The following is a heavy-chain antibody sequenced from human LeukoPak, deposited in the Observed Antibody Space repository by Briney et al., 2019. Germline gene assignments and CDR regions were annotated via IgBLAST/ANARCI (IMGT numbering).Heavy chain of an antibody. Sequence: GSLRLSCAASGFTFSSYGMHWVRQPPGKGLEWIGEINHSGSTNYNPSLKSRVTISVDRSKNQFSLKLSSVTAADTAVYYCARDTYDSSGYYYFDYWGQGTLVTVSS. D-gene: IGHD3-22*01. CDR2: INHSGST. J-gene: IGHJ4*02. CDR3: ARDTYDSSGYYYFDY. V-gene: IGHV4-34*01. CDR1: GFTFSSYG.